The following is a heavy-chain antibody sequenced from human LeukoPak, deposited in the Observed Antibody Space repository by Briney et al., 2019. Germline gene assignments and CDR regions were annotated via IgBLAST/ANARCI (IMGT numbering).Heavy chain of an antibody. Sequence: ASVKVSCKASGYTFTSYYMHWGRQAPGQGLEWMGVINPTGSSTNYAEKFQGRVTMTRDTSTSTAYMELRSLRSDDTAVYYCARVVLKGVDAFDIWGQGTMVTVSS. CDR2: INPTGSST. CDR1: GYTFTSYY. CDR3: ARVVLKGVDAFDI. V-gene: IGHV1-46*01. J-gene: IGHJ3*02. D-gene: IGHD2-21*01.